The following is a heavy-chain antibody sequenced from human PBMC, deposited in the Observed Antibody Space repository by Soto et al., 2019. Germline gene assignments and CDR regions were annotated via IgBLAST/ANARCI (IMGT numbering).Heavy chain of an antibody. V-gene: IGHV3-30*03. Sequence: QVQLVESGGGVVQPGRSLRLSCAASGFTLSNNGMHWVRQAPGKGLEWVAVISRDGNTKFYADSGKGRFAISKDNSENTLYLQMNSLRLEDTAVYFCARELASGNWGQGTLVTVSS. J-gene: IGHJ4*02. CDR2: ISRDGNTK. CDR3: ARELASGN. D-gene: IGHD3-10*01. CDR1: GFTLSNNG.